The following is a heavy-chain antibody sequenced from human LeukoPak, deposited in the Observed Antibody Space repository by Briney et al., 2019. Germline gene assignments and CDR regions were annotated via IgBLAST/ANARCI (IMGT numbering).Heavy chain of an antibody. CDR2: ISSSGSTI. Sequence: GGSLRLSCAASGFTFSDYYMSWIRQAPGKGLEWVSYISSSGSTIYYADSVKGRFTISRDNAKNSLYLQMNSLRAEDTAVYYCARDTNTGYSSSWYEKEYNWFDPWGQGTLVTVSS. J-gene: IGHJ5*02. CDR3: ARDTNTGYSSSWYEKEYNWFDP. CDR1: GFTFSDYY. D-gene: IGHD6-13*01. V-gene: IGHV3-11*04.